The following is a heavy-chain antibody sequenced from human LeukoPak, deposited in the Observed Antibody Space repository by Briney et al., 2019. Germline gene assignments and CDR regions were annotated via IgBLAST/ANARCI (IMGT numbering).Heavy chain of an antibody. CDR3: ARDDAVAGTRDAFDI. D-gene: IGHD6-19*01. CDR2: ISAYNGNT. J-gene: IGHJ3*02. CDR1: GYTFTSYG. V-gene: IGHV1-18*01. Sequence: ASVKVSCKASGYTFTSYGISWVRQAPGQGLEWMGWISAYNGNTNYAQKLQGRVTMTTDTSTSTAYMELRSLRSDGTAVYYCARDDAVAGTRDAFDIWGQGTMVTVSS.